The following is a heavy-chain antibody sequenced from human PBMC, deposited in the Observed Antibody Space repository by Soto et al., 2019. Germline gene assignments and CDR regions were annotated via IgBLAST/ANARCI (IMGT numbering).Heavy chain of an antibody. CDR2: IWYDGSNK. Sequence: LRLSGAASGFTVSSYGRHWVRQAPGKGLEWVAVIWYDGSNKYYADSVKGRFTISRDNSKNTLYLQMNSLRAEDTAVYYCARDLRPGPPENWFDPWGQGTLVTVSS. CDR3: ARDLRPGPPENWFDP. CDR1: GFTVSSYG. J-gene: IGHJ5*02. D-gene: IGHD1-1*01. V-gene: IGHV3-33*08.